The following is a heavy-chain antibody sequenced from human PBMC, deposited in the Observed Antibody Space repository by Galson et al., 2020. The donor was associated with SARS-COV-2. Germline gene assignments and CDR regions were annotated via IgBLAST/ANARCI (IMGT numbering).Heavy chain of an antibody. J-gene: IGHJ3*02. Sequence: GGSLRLSCAASGFTFSSYGMHWVRQAPGKGLEWVAVISYDGSNKYYADSVKGRFTISRDNSKNTLYLQMNSLRAEDTAVYYCAKELGQLPNNDAFDIWGQGTMVTVSS. D-gene: IGHD6-6*01. CDR2: ISYDGSNK. V-gene: IGHV3-30*18. CDR1: GFTFSSYG. CDR3: AKELGQLPNNDAFDI.